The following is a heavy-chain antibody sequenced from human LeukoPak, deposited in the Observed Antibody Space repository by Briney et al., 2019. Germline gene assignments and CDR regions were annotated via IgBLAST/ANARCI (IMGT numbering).Heavy chain of an antibody. V-gene: IGHV1-18*01. Sequence: PGASVKVSCKTSGYIFSSYGISWVRQAPGQGLEWMGWISPYNGNTYYAQNLQGRVTLTTDTSTSTAYMELRSLRSDDTAVYSCARVRDNRITMVRGVIITRPFDYWGQGTLVTVSS. CDR2: ISPYNGNT. J-gene: IGHJ4*02. D-gene: IGHD3-10*01. CDR1: GYIFSSYG. CDR3: ARVRDNRITMVRGVIITRPFDY.